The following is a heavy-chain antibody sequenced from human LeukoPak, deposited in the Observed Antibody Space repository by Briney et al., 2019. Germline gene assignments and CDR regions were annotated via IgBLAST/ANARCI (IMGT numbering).Heavy chain of an antibody. V-gene: IGHV3-21*01. D-gene: IGHD4-17*01. J-gene: IGHJ4*02. CDR1: GFTFSAYN. CDR2: ISSSGSYI. CDR3: AREPTVTTWGY. Sequence: GGSLRLSCAASGFTFSAYNMNWVRQAPGKGLEWVSSISSSGSYIYYADSVRGRFTISRDNAKNSLYLQMNSLRAEDTAVYYCAREPTVTTWGYWGQGTLVTVSS.